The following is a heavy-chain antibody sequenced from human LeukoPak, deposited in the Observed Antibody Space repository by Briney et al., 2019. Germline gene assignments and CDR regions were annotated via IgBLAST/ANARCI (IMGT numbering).Heavy chain of an antibody. D-gene: IGHD6-13*01. J-gene: IGHJ4*02. V-gene: IGHV3-30*02. CDR2: IRYDGSNK. CDR1: GFTFSSYG. Sequence: GGSLRLSCAASGFTFSSYGMHWVRQAPGKGLEWVAFIRYDGSNKYYADSVKGRFTISRDNSKNTLYLQMNSLRAEDTAVYYCAKELHLGYSSSCLDYWGQGTLVTVSS. CDR3: AKELHLGYSSSCLDY.